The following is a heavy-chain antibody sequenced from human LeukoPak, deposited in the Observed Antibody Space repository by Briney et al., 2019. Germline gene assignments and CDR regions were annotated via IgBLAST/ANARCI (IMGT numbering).Heavy chain of an antibody. D-gene: IGHD4-23*01. CDR3: ARGRMTTVASDAFDI. V-gene: IGHV4-31*03. CDR2: IYYSGST. CDR1: GGSISSGGYY. Sequence: PSETLSLTCTVSGGSISSGGYYWSWIRQHPGKGLEWIGYIYYSGSTYYNPSLKCRVTISVDTSKNQFSLKLSSVTAADTAVYYCARGRMTTVASDAFDIWGQGTMVTVSS. J-gene: IGHJ3*02.